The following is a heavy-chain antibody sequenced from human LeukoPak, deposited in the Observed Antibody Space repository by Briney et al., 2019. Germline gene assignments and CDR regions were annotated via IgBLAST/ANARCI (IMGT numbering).Heavy chain of an antibody. CDR1: GFTVSSNY. Sequence: GGSLRLTCAASGFTVSSNYMNWVRQAPGNGLEWVSVIFSGGSTYYADSVKGRFTISRDNSKNTVYLQMNSLRADDTAVYYCARGDRGYTYGYTIWGQGTLVTVSS. D-gene: IGHD5-18*01. V-gene: IGHV3-53*01. CDR3: ARGDRGYTYGYTI. CDR2: IFSGGST. J-gene: IGHJ4*02.